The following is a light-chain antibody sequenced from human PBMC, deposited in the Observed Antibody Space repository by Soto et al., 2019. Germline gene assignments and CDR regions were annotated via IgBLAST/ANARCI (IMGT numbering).Light chain of an antibody. Sequence: EIVLTQSPGTLSLSPGERATLSCRASQSVSSSYLDWYQQKPGQAPRLLIYDAASRATGIPERFSGSGSGTDFILTISRLEPEDFAVYYCQQYGTSPRTFGQGTKVEIK. CDR2: DAA. V-gene: IGKV3-20*01. CDR3: QQYGTSPRT. J-gene: IGKJ1*01. CDR1: QSVSSSY.